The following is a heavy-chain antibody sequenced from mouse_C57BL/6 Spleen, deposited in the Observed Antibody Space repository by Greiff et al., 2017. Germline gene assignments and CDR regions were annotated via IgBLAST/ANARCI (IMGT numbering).Heavy chain of an antibody. CDR3: ARRGVGYAMDY. Sequence: QVQLQQPGAELVKPGASVKLSCKASGYTFTSYWMHWVKQRPGQGLEWIGMISPNSGSTNYNEKFKSKATMTVDKSSSTAYMQLSSLTSEDSAVYYCARRGVGYAMDYWGQGTSVTVSS. D-gene: IGHD1-1*01. CDR1: GYTFTSYW. J-gene: IGHJ4*01. V-gene: IGHV1-64*01. CDR2: ISPNSGST.